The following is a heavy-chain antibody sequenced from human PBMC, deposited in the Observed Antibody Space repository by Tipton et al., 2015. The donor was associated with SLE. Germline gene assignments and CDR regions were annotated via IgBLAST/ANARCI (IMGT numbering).Heavy chain of an antibody. V-gene: IGHV1-18*01. J-gene: IGHJ4*02. CDR3: ARVRVDTAMGVFDF. Sequence: QLVQSGPEVKKPGASVKVSCKAYGYTFTTYGISWVRQAPGQGLEWMGWISTYNGNTNYAQKLQGRVTMTSDTSTSTAYMELRSLRSDDTAIYYCARVRVDTAMGVFDFWGQGTLVSVSS. D-gene: IGHD5-18*01. CDR1: GYTFTTYG. CDR2: ISTYNGNT.